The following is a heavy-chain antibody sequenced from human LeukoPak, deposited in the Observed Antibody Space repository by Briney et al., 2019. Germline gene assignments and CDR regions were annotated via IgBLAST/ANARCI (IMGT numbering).Heavy chain of an antibody. CDR1: GGSFSGYY. Sequence: PSETLSLTCAVYGGSFSGYYWSWIRQPPGKGLEWIGEINHSGSTNYNPSLKSRVTISVDTSKNQFSLKLSSVTAADTAVYYCARTLYRGGGAFDIWGQGAMVTVSS. CDR3: ARTLYRGGGAFDI. D-gene: IGHD3-16*02. V-gene: IGHV4-34*01. J-gene: IGHJ3*02. CDR2: INHSGST.